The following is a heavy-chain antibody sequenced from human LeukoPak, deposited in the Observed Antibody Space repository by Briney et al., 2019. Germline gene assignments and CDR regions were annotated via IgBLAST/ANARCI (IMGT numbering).Heavy chain of an antibody. D-gene: IGHD6-19*01. CDR1: GYTFTGYY. CDR2: INPNSGGT. J-gene: IGHJ6*03. CDR3: AREVYSSYYYYMDV. Sequence: ASVKVSCKASGYTFTGYYMHWVRQAPGQGLEWMGWINPNSGGTNYAQKFQGRVTMTRDTSISTAYMELSRLRSDDTAVYYCAREVYSSYYYYMDVWGKGTTVTVSS. V-gene: IGHV1-2*02.